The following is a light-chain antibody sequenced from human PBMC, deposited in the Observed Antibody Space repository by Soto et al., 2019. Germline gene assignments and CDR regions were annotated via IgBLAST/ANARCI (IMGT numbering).Light chain of an antibody. Sequence: DIKMTQSPSSLSASVGDRVTITCRASQSISSYLNWYQQRPGKAPTLLIYAASSLQSGVPSRFRGSGYGTDFALTITSLQPEDFATYYCQQSYNSPPITFGQGTRLENK. CDR2: AAS. V-gene: IGKV1-39*01. J-gene: IGKJ5*01. CDR1: QSISSY. CDR3: QQSYNSPPIT.